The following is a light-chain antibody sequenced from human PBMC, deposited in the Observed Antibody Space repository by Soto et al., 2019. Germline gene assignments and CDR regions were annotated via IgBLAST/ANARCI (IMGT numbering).Light chain of an antibody. CDR2: RAS. CDR1: QSVTSGD. Sequence: EIVLTQSPGTLSLYPGETATLSCRASQSVTSGDLAWYQQKPGQAPRLLIYRASSRVTGIPDRFSGSGSGTDFTLTISRLEPEDFAVYYCQQYGNFPRTFGQGTKVEIK. V-gene: IGKV3-20*01. CDR3: QQYGNFPRT. J-gene: IGKJ1*01.